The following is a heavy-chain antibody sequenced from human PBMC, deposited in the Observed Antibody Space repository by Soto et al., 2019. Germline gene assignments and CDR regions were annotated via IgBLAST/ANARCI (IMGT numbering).Heavy chain of an antibody. V-gene: IGHV3-21*01. CDR2: ISSSSSYI. CDR3: ARGGGRVLRYFDWLSNDYFDY. D-gene: IGHD3-9*01. J-gene: IGHJ4*02. CDR1: GFTFSSYS. Sequence: EVQLVESGGGLVKPGGSLRLSCAASGFTFSSYSMNWVRQAPGKGLEWVSSISSSSSYIYYADSVKGRFTISRDNAKNSLYLQMNSLRAEDTAVYYCARGGGRVLRYFDWLSNDYFDYWGQGTLVTVSS.